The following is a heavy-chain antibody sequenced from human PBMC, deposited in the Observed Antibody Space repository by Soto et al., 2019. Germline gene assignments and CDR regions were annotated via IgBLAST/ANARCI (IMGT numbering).Heavy chain of an antibody. V-gene: IGHV4-61*01. J-gene: IGHJ5*02. CDR1: GGSVSSGCYY. D-gene: IGHD3-10*01. CDR2: IYYSGST. CDR3: ARDSIRGDYYGSGRKYFDP. Sequence: SENLSLPCTFSGGSVSSGCYYLSWIRQPPGEGLEWIVYIYYSGSTNYNPSLKSRVTISVDTSKNQFSLKLSSVTAADTAVYYCARDSIRGDYYGSGRKYFDPWGQGTLVTVSS.